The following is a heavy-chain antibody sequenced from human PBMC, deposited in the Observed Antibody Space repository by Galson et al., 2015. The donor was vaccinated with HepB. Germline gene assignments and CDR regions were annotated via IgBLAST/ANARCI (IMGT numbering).Heavy chain of an antibody. J-gene: IGHJ4*02. CDR2: ITPMFGTA. CDR1: GGTFSTYA. D-gene: IGHD6-13*01. V-gene: IGHV1-69*01. Sequence: SCKASGGTFSTYAISWVRQAPGHGLEWMGGITPMFGTANYAQKFQGRVTITADESTSTAYMELSSLRSEDTAVYYCVREGRAAATNPVDYWGQGTLVIVSS. CDR3: VREGRAAATNPVDY.